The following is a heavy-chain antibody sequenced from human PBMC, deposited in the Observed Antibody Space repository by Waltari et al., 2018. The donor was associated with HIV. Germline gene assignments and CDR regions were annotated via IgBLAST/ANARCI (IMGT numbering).Heavy chain of an antibody. CDR2: ISHDGTL. CDR3: AKGPVGSAVKYDRCGYFDN. J-gene: IGHJ4*02. D-gene: IGHD3-22*01. CDR1: GVSFSDYY. Sequence: QVQLQPWGAALLKPSETLTLTCAVYGVSFSDYYWSWIRQPPGRRQEWIGEISHDGTLNYSPSLIGRVSMSVNTSKRQSSLKLTSVTAADTAIYFCAKGPVGSAVKYDRCGYFDNWGQGSPVAVSS. V-gene: IGHV4-34*01.